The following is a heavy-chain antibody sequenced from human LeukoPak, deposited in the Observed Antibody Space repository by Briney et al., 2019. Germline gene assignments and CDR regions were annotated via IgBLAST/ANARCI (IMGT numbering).Heavy chain of an antibody. CDR2: IYTSGST. CDR1: GGSISSYY. CDR3: ARDLPSITIFGVVPGGAFDI. V-gene: IGHV4-4*07. Sequence: PSETLSLTCTVSGGSISSYYWSWIRQPAGKGLEWIGRIYTSGSTNYNPSLKSRVTMSVDTSKNQFSLKLSSVTAADTAVYYCARDLPSITIFGVVPGGAFDIWGQGTMVTVSS. D-gene: IGHD3-3*01. J-gene: IGHJ3*02.